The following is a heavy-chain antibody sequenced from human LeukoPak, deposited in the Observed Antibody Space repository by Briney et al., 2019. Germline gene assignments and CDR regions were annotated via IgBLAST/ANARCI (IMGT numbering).Heavy chain of an antibody. D-gene: IGHD1-26*01. V-gene: IGHV3-20*04. CDR2: INWNGGST. CDR1: GFTFVDNG. CDR3: ARDSGVGATEGAFDI. J-gene: IGHJ3*02. Sequence: PGGSLRLSCAASGFTFVDNGMSWVRQAPGKGLGWVSGINWNGGSTGYADSVKGRFTISRDNAKNSLYLQMNSLRAEDTALYYCARDSGVGATEGAFDIWGQGTMVTVSS.